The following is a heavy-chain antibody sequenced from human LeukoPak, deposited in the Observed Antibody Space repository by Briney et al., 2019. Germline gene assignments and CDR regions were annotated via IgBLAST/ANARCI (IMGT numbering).Heavy chain of an antibody. CDR3: AKVRAMIVVVITPYYFDY. CDR2: ISGSGGST. Sequence: GGSLRLSCAASGFTFSSYAMSWVRQAPGKGLEWVSAISGSGGSTYYADSVKGRFTISRDNSRNTLYLQMNSLRAEDTAVYYCAKVRAMIVVVITPYYFDYWGQGTLVTVSS. V-gene: IGHV3-23*01. D-gene: IGHD3-22*01. CDR1: GFTFSSYA. J-gene: IGHJ4*02.